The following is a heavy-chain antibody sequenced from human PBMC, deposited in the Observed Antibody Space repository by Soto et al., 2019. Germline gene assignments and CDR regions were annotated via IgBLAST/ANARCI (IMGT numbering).Heavy chain of an antibody. V-gene: IGHV4-59*08. CDR2: IHYSGST. CDR1: GGSISSYY. J-gene: IGHJ2*01. D-gene: IGHD3-16*01. CDR3: SGHMMANWYFDL. Sequence: QVQLQESGPGLVKPSETLSLTCTVSGGSISSYYWSWIRQPPGKGLEWIGYIHYSGSTNYNPSLTSRXXIXVXXAKNQFSLKLSSVTAADTAVYSCSGHMMANWYFDLWGRGTLVSVSS.